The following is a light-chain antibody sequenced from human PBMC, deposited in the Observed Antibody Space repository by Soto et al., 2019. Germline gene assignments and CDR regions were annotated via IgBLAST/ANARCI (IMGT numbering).Light chain of an antibody. V-gene: IGKV1-39*01. CDR3: QQSYSGPLT. J-gene: IGKJ4*01. Sequence: DIQMTQSPSSLSASVGDRVTITCRASQSISSYLNWYQQKPGKAPKVLIYAASSLQSGVPSRFSGIGSGTDFTLSISSLPPEDFATYYCQQSYSGPLTFGGGTKVEIK. CDR1: QSISSY. CDR2: AAS.